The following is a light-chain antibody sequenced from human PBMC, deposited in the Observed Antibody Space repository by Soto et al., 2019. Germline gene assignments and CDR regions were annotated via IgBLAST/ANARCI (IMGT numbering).Light chain of an antibody. V-gene: IGKV1-5*03. CDR1: QSINIW. CDR2: KAS. J-gene: IGKJ2*01. Sequence: DIQMTQSPSTLSASVGDRVTITCRASQSINIWLAWYQQKPGKAPKLLIYKASSLEGGVPSRFSASGSGTEFTLTISSLQPDDFVTYYCQQYKAYPYTFGQGTKLEIK. CDR3: QQYKAYPYT.